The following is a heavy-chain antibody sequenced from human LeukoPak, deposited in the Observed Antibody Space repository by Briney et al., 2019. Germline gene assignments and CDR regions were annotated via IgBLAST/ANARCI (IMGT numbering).Heavy chain of an antibody. CDR1: GFTFSDYW. J-gene: IGHJ4*02. Sequence: GGSLRLSCAASGFTFSDYWIHWVRQAPGKGLVWVSRINTDGSITNYADSVKGRFSISRDNAKNTLYLQMSSLRAEDTAVYYCARDRGPRTGFMVREAYDYWGREPWSPSPQ. V-gene: IGHV3-74*01. CDR2: INTDGSIT. CDR3: ARDRGPRTGFMVREAYDY. D-gene: IGHD3-10*01.